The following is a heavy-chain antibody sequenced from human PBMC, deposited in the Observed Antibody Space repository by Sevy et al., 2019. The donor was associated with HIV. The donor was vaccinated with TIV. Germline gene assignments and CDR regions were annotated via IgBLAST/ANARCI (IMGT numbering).Heavy chain of an antibody. D-gene: IGHD2-2*01. CDR1: GGSFSGYY. V-gene: IGHV4-34*01. CDR2: INHSGST. Sequence: SETLSLTCAVYGGSFSGYYWSWIRQPPGKGLEWIGEINHSGSTNYNPSLKSRVTISVDTSKNQFSLKLSSVTAADTAVYYCVRHCSGTSCSHAFDIWGQGTMVTVSS. CDR3: VRHCSGTSCSHAFDI. J-gene: IGHJ3*02.